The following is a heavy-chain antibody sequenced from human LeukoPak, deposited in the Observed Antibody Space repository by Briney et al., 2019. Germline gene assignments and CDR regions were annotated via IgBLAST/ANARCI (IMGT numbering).Heavy chain of an antibody. CDR1: GYTFTSYD. Sequence: ASVKVSCKASGYTFTSYDINWVRQATGQGLEWMGWMNPNSGNTGYARKFQGRVTMTRNTSISTAYMELSSLRSEDTAVYYCASRGPGPGIAAAGTKGGAELWFDPWGQGTLVTVSS. V-gene: IGHV1-8*01. CDR2: MNPNSGNT. D-gene: IGHD6-13*01. CDR3: ASRGPGPGIAAAGTKGGAELWFDP. J-gene: IGHJ5*02.